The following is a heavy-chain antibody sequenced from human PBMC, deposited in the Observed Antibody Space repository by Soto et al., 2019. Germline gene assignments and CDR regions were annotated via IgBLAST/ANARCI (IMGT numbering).Heavy chain of an antibody. CDR1: GGSISSYY. V-gene: IGHV4-59*01. D-gene: IGHD3-16*01. CDR2: IHYTGST. J-gene: IGHJ5*02. CDR3: AREGDWFDP. Sequence: SETLSLTCTVSGGSISSYYWTWIRQPPGKKLEWMGHIHYTGSTNYSSSLKSRVTVSLDTSKNQFSLRLSSVTAADTAVYYCAREGDWFDPWGQGTLVTVSS.